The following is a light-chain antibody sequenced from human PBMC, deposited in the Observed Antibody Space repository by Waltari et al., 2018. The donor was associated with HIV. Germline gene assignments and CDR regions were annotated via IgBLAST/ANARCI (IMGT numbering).Light chain of an antibody. CDR2: GAT. CDR1: QGIRNY. V-gene: IGKV1-9*01. CDR3: QQHNTYPLT. Sequence: DILLTQSPPFLSASVGDRVTISCRASQGIRNYLAWFQQQPGRAPKLLIFGATTLQSGVPSRFSGSWSGTQFTLTINSLQPEDFATYYCQQHNTYPLTFGPGT. J-gene: IGKJ3*01.